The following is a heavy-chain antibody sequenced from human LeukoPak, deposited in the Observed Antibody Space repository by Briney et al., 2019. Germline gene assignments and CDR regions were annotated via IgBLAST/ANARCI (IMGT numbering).Heavy chain of an antibody. CDR2: ISGSGGST. CDR1: GFTFSSYA. J-gene: IGHJ4*02. Sequence: GGSLRLSCVASGFTFSSYAMSWVRQAPGKGLEWVSTISGSGGSTDYADSVKGRFTISRDNSKNTLYLQVNSLRAEDTAVYYCALGDSSGYYYAYWRQGTLVTVS. D-gene: IGHD3-22*01. V-gene: IGHV3-23*01. CDR3: ALGDSSGYYYAY.